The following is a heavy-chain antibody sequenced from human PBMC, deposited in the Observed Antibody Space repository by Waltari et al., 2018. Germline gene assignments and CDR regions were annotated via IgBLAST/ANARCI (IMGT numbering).Heavy chain of an antibody. V-gene: IGHV3-23*04. CDR1: GFTFSSYA. CDR2: ISGGGGSP. D-gene: IGHD6-13*01. J-gene: IGHJ6*03. Sequence: EVQLVESGGGLVQPGGSLRLSCAASGFTFSSYAMSWVRQAPGKGLEWVSAISGGGGSPYYADSAKGRFTVSRDNSKNTLYLQMNSLRAEDTAVYYCAKDEGAAAGYYYYYMDVWGKGTTVTVSS. CDR3: AKDEGAAAGYYYYYMDV.